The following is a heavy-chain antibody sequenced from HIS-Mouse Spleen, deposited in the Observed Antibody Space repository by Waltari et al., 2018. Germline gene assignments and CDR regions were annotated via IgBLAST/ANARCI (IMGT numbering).Heavy chain of an antibody. CDR2: INHSGSP. Sequence: QVQLQQWGAGLLKPSETLSLTCAVYGGSFSGYYWSWIRQPPGKGREWIGEINHSGSPNYNPSLKMRVTISVDTSKNQFSLKLSSVTAADTAVYYCARGLAARFDYWGQGTLVTVSS. CDR3: ARGLAARFDY. V-gene: IGHV4-34*01. CDR1: GGSFSGYY. D-gene: IGHD6-6*01. J-gene: IGHJ4*02.